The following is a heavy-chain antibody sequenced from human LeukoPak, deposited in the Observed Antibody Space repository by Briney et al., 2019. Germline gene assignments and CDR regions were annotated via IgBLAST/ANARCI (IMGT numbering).Heavy chain of an antibody. CDR1: GYSISSGYY. D-gene: IGHD5-24*01. V-gene: IGHV4-38-2*02. J-gene: IGHJ4*02. CDR2: IYHSGST. CDR3: VALGWLQLVGFDY. Sequence: SETLSLTCTVSGYSISSGYYWGWIRQPPGKGLEWIGSIYHSGSTYYNPSLKSRVTISVDTSKNQFSLKLSSVTAADTAVYYCVALGWLQLVGFDYWGQGTLVSVSS.